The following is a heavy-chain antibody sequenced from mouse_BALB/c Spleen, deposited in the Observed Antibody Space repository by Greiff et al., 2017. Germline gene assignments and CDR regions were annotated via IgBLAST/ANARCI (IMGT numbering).Heavy chain of an antibody. V-gene: IGHV5-17*02. CDR1: GFTFSSFG. CDR2: ISSGSSTI. Sequence: EVKVEESGGGLVQPGGSRKLSCAASGFTFSSFGMHWVRQAPEKGLEWVAYISSGSSTIYYADKVKGRFTISRDNPKNTLFLQMTSLRSEDTAMYYCARDKGAMDYWGQGTSVTVSS. J-gene: IGHJ4*01. CDR3: ARDKGAMDY.